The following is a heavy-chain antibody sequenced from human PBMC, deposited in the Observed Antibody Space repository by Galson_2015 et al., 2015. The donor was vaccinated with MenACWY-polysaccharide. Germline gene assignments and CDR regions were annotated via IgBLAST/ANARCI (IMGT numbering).Heavy chain of an antibody. CDR3: AKGAAHYGSGNYYDY. J-gene: IGHJ4*02. V-gene: IGHV3-23*01. Sequence: LRLSCAASGLTFSSYGMGWVRQAPGKGLEWVSGLSPTTGNTYYADSVRGRFTISRDNSKNTLYLQMDSLRAEDTALYYCAKGAAHYGSGNYYDYWGQGTQVTVSS. D-gene: IGHD3-10*01. CDR1: GLTFSSYG. CDR2: LSPTTGNT.